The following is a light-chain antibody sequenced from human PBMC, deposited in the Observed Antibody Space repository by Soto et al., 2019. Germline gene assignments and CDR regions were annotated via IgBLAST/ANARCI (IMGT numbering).Light chain of an antibody. CDR2: EGS. V-gene: IGLV2-23*01. CDR1: SSDVGSYKF. J-gene: IGLJ2*01. Sequence: QSALTHPAPVSGSPGQKITISCTGTSSDVGSYKFVSWYQHHPRKAPKLMMYEGSKRPSGVSYRFSGSKSGNTASLTISGLQAEDEADYYCCSYAGSSTLVFGGGTKLTVL. CDR3: CSYAGSSTLV.